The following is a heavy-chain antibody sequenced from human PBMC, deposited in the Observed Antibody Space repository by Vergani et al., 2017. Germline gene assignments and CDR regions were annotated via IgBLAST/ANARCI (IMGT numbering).Heavy chain of an antibody. CDR1: GGSISSSSYY. J-gene: IGHJ4*02. Sequence: QLQLQESGPGLVKPSETLSLTCTVSGGSISSSSYYWGWLRQPPGKGLEWIGSIYYNGGTYYNPSLKSRVTISVDTSKNQFSLKLSSVTAADTAVYYCASPTQDYYDSSGYGFDYWGQGTLVTVSS. CDR2: IYYNGGT. D-gene: IGHD3-22*01. V-gene: IGHV4-39*07. CDR3: ASPTQDYYDSSGYGFDY.